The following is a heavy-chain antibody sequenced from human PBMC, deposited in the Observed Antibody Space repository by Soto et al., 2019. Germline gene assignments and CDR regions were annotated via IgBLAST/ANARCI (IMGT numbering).Heavy chain of an antibody. CDR2: MNPNSGNT. V-gene: IGHV1-8*01. J-gene: IGHJ4*02. CDR3: ARGSPNYYYDSSGYYSIDY. Sequence: ASVKVSCKASGYTFTSYDINWVRQATGQGLEWMGWMNPNSGNTGYAQKFQGRVTMTRNTSISTAYMELSSLRSEDTAVYYCARGSPNYYYDSSGYYSIDYWGQGTLVTVSS. CDR1: GYTFTSYD. D-gene: IGHD3-22*01.